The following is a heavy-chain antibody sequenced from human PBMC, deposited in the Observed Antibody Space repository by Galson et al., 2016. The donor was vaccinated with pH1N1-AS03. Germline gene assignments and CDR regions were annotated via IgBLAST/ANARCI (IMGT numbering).Heavy chain of an antibody. D-gene: IGHD1-26*01. CDR2: INPNRGVT. V-gene: IGHV1-2*04. CDR3: ARDPRGPCSSATCPTTYYFGMDV. Sequence: SVKVSCKASGYIFTGFYVHWVRQAPGQGLEWMGWINPNRGVTNYAQNFQAWVTMTGDTSISTAYMELYGLKSDDTAVYYCARDPRGPCSSATCPTTYYFGMDVWGQGTTVIVSS. J-gene: IGHJ6*02. CDR1: GYIFTGFY.